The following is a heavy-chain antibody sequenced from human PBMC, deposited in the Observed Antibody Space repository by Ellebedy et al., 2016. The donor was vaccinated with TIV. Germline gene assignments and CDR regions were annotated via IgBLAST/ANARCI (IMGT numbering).Heavy chain of an antibody. CDR3: AKDQAAGTDYYYGMDV. CDR2: IRYDGSNK. Sequence: GESLKISCAASGFTFSSYGMHWVRQAPGKGLEWVAFIRYDGSNKYYADSVKGRFTISRDNSKNTLYLQMNSLRAEDTAVYYCAKDQAAGTDYYYGMDVWGQGTTVTVSS. CDR1: GFTFSSYG. J-gene: IGHJ6*02. V-gene: IGHV3-30*02. D-gene: IGHD6-13*01.